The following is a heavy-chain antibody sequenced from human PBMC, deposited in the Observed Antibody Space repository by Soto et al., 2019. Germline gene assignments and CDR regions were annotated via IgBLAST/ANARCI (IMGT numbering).Heavy chain of an antibody. D-gene: IGHD4-17*01. CDR1: GYTFTSYY. Sequence: QVQLVQSGAEVKKPGASVKVSCKASGYTFTSYYMHWVRQAPGQGLEWMGIINPSGGSTSYAQKFQGRVTMTRDTSTSTVYMELSSLRSEDTAVHYCARTPLNTVASPTLFDYWGQGTLVTVSS. CDR3: ARTPLNTVASPTLFDY. J-gene: IGHJ4*02. V-gene: IGHV1-46*01. CDR2: INPSGGST.